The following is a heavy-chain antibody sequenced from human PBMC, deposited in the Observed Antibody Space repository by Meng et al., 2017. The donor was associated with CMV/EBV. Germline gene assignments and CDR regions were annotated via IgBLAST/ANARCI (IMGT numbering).Heavy chain of an antibody. D-gene: IGHD5-12*01. Sequence: GGSLRLSCAASGFTFTYYVMHWVRQSPGKGLEHVAAVHTNGGSTYYADSVKGRFTISRDNSKNTVYLQMGSLSAEDTAVYYCARDGRYSGYDTAYFDYWGQGTLVTVSS. CDR3: ARDGRYSGYDTAYFDY. CDR2: VHTNGGST. J-gene: IGHJ4*02. CDR1: GFTFTYYV. V-gene: IGHV3-64*02.